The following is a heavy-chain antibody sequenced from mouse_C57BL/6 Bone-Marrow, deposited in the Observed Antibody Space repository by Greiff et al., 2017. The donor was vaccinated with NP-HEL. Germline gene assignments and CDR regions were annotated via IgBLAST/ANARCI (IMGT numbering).Heavy chain of an antibody. Sequence: EVQLQQSGGDLVKPGGSLKLSCAASGFTFSSYGMSWVRQTPDKRLEWVATISSGGSYTYYPDSVKGRFTISRDNAKNTLYLQMSSLKSEDTAMYYCARRSGLYYYAMDYWGQGTSVTVSS. CDR1: GFTFSSYG. V-gene: IGHV5-6*01. CDR2: ISSGGSYT. J-gene: IGHJ4*01. CDR3: ARRSGLYYYAMDY.